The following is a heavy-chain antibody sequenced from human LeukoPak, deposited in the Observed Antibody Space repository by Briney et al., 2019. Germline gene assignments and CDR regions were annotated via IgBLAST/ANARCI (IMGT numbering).Heavy chain of an antibody. CDR2: INPNSGGT. CDR3: ARDRAWIQLWRSLDY. CDR1: GYTFTGYY. Sequence: ASVKVSCKASGYTFTGYYMHWVRQAPGQGLEWMGWINPNSGGTNYAQKFQGRVTMTRDTSISTACMELSRLRSDDTAVYYCARDRAWIQLWRSLDYWGQGTLVTVSS. D-gene: IGHD5-18*01. V-gene: IGHV1-2*02. J-gene: IGHJ4*02.